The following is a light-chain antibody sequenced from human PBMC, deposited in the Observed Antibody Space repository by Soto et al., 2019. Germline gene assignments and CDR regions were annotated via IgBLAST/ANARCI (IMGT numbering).Light chain of an antibody. V-gene: IGLV1-40*01. CDR2: RNH. CDR3: QSYDTSVSGARV. J-gene: IGLJ3*02. Sequence: QSALTQPPSVSGAPGQRVTISCTGSRSNIGAGYDVHWYQQIPGTAPKLLIYRNHDRPSGVPDRFSGSKSGTSASLAITGLQAEDEGDYYCQSYDTSVSGARVFGGGTKVTVL. CDR1: RSNIGAGYD.